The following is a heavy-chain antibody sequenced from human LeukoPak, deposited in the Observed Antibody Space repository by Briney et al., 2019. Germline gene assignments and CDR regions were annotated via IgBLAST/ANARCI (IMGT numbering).Heavy chain of an antibody. CDR2: INPSGGGT. CDR1: GYTFTNYF. J-gene: IGHJ4*02. D-gene: IGHD2/OR15-2a*01. V-gene: IGHV1-46*01. Sequence: ASVKVSCKASGYTFTNYFMHWVRQAPGQGLEWMGVINPSGGGTTYAQRFQGRVTMTRDTSTSSVHMELSSLRSEDTAVYYCARGQNKCLGHWGQGTLVTVSS. CDR3: ARGQNKCLGH.